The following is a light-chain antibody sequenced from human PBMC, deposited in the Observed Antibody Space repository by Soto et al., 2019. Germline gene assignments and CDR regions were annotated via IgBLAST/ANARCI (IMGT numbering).Light chain of an antibody. CDR2: TAS. CDR1: RSISHF. CDR3: QQSYTPPHT. Sequence: DIQMTQSPPSLSASVGDKVTITCRPSRSISHFLNWYQQKPGKAPKLLIYTASSLQSGVPSRFSGSGSGTHFTLTVSSLQPEDSATYFCQQSYTPPHTFGQGTKLEIK. V-gene: IGKV1-39*01. J-gene: IGKJ2*01.